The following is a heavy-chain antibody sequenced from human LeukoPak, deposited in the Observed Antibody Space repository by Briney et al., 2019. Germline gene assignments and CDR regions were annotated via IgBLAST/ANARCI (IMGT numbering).Heavy chain of an antibody. CDR1: GYYLTDYW. J-gene: IGHJ5*01. D-gene: IGHD2-15*01. V-gene: IGHV5-51*01. CDR3: ARSVDCRGDGCYPNWFDS. CDR2: IYAGDSET. Sequence: GESLKISCKASGYYLTDYWLGWVRQMPGKGLEWMGIIYAGDSETRYSPSFRGRVTISVDKSTTTAYLQWDSLKASDTAMYYCARSVDCRGDGCYPNWFDSWGQGTLVTVSS.